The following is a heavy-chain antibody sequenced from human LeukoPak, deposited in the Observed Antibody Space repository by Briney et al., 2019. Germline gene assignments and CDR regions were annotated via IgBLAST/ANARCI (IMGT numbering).Heavy chain of an antibody. CDR3: ARVSGSNRNYAY. J-gene: IGHJ4*02. D-gene: IGHD1-14*01. CDR1: GFAVSSNY. V-gene: IGHV3-53*01. Sequence: GGSLRLSCAASGFAVSSNYMSWVRQAPGRGLEWVSVVYGGASANYADSVKGRFTISRDNSKNTLYLQMNSLRADDTAVYYCARVSGSNRNYAYWGQGTLVTVSS. CDR2: VYGGASA.